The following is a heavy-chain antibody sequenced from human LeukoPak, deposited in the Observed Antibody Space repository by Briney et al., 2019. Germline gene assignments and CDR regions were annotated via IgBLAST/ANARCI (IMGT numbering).Heavy chain of an antibody. Sequence: GGSLRLSCAASGFSFRSYGIHWVRQAPGKGLEWVAFIRYDGSNKYNADSAKGRFAISRDNSKNTLYLQMNSLRAEDTAVYYCAKDDSSSWNPYYFDYWGQGTLVTVSS. CDR2: IRYDGSNK. CDR1: GFSFRSYG. J-gene: IGHJ4*02. CDR3: AKDDSSSWNPYYFDY. V-gene: IGHV3-30*02. D-gene: IGHD6-13*01.